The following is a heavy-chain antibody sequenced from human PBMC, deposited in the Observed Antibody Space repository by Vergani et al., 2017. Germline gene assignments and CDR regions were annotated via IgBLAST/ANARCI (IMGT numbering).Heavy chain of an antibody. CDR2: INPNSGGT. CDR3: ARGALGEIGYYYYYMDV. V-gene: IGHV1-2*02. CDR1: GYTFTGYY. D-gene: IGHD3-16*01. J-gene: IGHJ6*03. Sequence: QVQLVQSGAEVKKPGASVKVSCKASGYTFTGYYMHWVRKAPGQGLEWMGWINPNSGGTNYAQKYQGRVTMTRDTSISTAYMELSRLRSDDTAVYYCARGALGEIGYYYYYMDVWGKGTTVTVSS.